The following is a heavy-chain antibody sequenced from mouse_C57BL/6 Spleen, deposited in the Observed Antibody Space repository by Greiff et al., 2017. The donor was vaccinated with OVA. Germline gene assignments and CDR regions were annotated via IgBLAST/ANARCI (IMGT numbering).Heavy chain of an antibody. Sequence: EVQLQESGAELVRPGASVKLSCTASGFNIKDYYMHWVKQRPEQGLEWIGRIDPEDGDTEYAPKFQGKATMTADTSSNTAYLQLSSLTTEDTAVYYGATGVYDGYNGAMDYWGQGTSVTVSS. D-gene: IGHD2-3*01. CDR1: GFNIKDYY. CDR2: IDPEDGDT. J-gene: IGHJ4*01. CDR3: ATGVYDGYNGAMDY. V-gene: IGHV14-1*01.